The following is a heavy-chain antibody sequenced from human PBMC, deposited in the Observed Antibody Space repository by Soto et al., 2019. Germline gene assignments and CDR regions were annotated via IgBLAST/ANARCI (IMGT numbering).Heavy chain of an antibody. CDR2: INYRGTT. J-gene: IGHJ4*02. CDR3: ARDAPGEAPY. Sequence: QVQLQESGPGLVRPSQTLSLTCTVSGGSITNGDYYWNWIRQHPGKGLEWIGYINYRGTTFYYPSLKSRVFISVETSKNQFSLNLSSVTAADTAVYFCARDAPGEAPYWGQGTLVTVSS. CDR1: GGSITNGDYY. D-gene: IGHD2-2*01. V-gene: IGHV4-31*03.